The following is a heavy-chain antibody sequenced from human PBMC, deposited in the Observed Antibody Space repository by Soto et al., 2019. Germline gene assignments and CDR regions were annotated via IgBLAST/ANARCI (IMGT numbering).Heavy chain of an antibody. CDR2: INPNSGGT. V-gene: IGHV1-2*04. D-gene: IGHD2-2*01. J-gene: IGHJ6*02. CDR1: GYTFTGYY. Sequence: ASVKVSCKASGYTFTGYYMHWVRQAPGQGLEWMGWINPNSGGTNYAQKFQGWVTMTRDTSISTAYMELSRLRSDDTAVYYCARDNPSSDIVVVPAAMSSGGMDVWGQGTTVTVSS. CDR3: ARDNPSSDIVVVPAAMSSGGMDV.